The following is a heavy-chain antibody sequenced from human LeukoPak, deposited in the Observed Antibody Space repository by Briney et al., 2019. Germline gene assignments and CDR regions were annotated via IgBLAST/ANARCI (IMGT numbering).Heavy chain of an antibody. J-gene: IGHJ4*02. Sequence: GGSLRLSCSAAGFTFISYSINWGRQAPGKGREWVSSISISSSYIYYADSVKGRFTFSRDNARNSLYLQMNSLRGEHTAVYYCARDLQQWLTYYFDYWGQGTLVPVSS. V-gene: IGHV3-21*01. D-gene: IGHD6-19*01. CDR2: ISISSSYI. CDR3: ARDLQQWLTYYFDY. CDR1: GFTFISYS.